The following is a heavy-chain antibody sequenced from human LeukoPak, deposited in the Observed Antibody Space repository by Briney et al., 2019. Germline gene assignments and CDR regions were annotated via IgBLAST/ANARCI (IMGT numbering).Heavy chain of an antibody. D-gene: IGHD3-10*01. CDR1: GYTFTSYG. V-gene: IGHV1-18*01. CDR3: ARDPLLWFGEAIDY. J-gene: IGHJ4*02. CDR2: ISAYNGNT. Sequence: EASVKVSCKASGYTFTSYGISWVRQAPGQGLEWMGWISAYNGNTNYAQKLQGRVTMTTDTSTSTAYMELRSLRSDDTAVYYCARDPLLWFGEAIDYWGQGTLVIVSS.